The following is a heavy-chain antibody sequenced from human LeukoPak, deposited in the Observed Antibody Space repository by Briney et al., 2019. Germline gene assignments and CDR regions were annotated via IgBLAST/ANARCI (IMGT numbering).Heavy chain of an antibody. V-gene: IGHV3-30-3*01. J-gene: IGHJ4*02. Sequence: GGSLRLSCAASGFTFSSYAMHWVRQAPGKGLEWVAVISYDGSNKYYADSVKGRFTISRDNSKNTLYLQMNSLRAEDTAVYYCASGQTYYDFWSGYSTNLAFDYWGQGTLVTVSS. D-gene: IGHD3-3*01. CDR1: GFTFSSYA. CDR2: ISYDGSNK. CDR3: ASGQTYYDFWSGYSTNLAFDY.